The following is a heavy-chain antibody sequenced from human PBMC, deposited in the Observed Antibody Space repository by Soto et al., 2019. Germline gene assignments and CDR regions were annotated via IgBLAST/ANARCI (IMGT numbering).Heavy chain of an antibody. Sequence: TSETLSLTCTVSGGSVSNSNYYWGWIRQSPGKGLEWIGSVHYRGRSYSKSSVKSRVTTSVDTSKNQFSLNLNSVTASDTAVYYCVSQRTTVLTQAYFDYWGPGALVTVSS. CDR2: VHYRGRS. CDR3: VSQRTTVLTQAYFDY. V-gene: IGHV4-39*01. CDR1: GGSVSNSNYY. J-gene: IGHJ4*02. D-gene: IGHD2-8*01.